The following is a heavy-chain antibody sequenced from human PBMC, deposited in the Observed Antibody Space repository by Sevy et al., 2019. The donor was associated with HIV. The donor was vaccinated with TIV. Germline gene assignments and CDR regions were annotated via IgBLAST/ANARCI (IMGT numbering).Heavy chain of an antibody. Sequence: GGSLRLSCSASGFSINYFAMHWVRQAPGKGLEWVALLSYDGASKYYADSLKGRFTVSRDNSKNTLYLQVNSLKAEDTAVYYCARTDRDYGDSMREAIDYWGQGTLVTVSS. CDR3: ARTDRDYGDSMREAIDY. D-gene: IGHD4-17*01. J-gene: IGHJ4*02. CDR1: GFSINYFA. CDR2: LSYDGASK. V-gene: IGHV3-30-3*01.